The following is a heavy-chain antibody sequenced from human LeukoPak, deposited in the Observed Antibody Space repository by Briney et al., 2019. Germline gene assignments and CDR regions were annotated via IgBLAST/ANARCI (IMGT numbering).Heavy chain of an antibody. CDR2: IYYSGST. Sequence: PSETLSLTCTVSGGSISSYYWSWIRQPPGKGLEWIGYIYYSGSTNYNPSLKSRVTISVDTSKNQFSLKLSSVTAADTAVYYCARLGGAQGWFDPWGQGTLVTVSS. D-gene: IGHD4-17*01. CDR1: GGSISSYY. V-gene: IGHV4-59*08. J-gene: IGHJ5*02. CDR3: ARLGGAQGWFDP.